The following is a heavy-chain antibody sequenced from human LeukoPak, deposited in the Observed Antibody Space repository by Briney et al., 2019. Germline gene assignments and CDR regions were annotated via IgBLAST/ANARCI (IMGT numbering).Heavy chain of an antibody. CDR2: ISSSSNYI. CDR1: GFTFSSYS. J-gene: IGHJ6*02. Sequence: GGSLRLSCAASGFTFSSYSMNWVRQAPGKGLECVSSISSSSNYIYYTDSVKGRFTISRHNAKNSLYLQMNSLRAEDTAVYYCARDRYGDLRGMDVWGQGTTVTVSS. CDR3: ARDRYGDLRGMDV. D-gene: IGHD4-17*01. V-gene: IGHV3-21*01.